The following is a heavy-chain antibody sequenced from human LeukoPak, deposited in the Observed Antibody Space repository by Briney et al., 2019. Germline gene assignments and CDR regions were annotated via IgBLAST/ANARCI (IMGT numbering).Heavy chain of an antibody. J-gene: IGHJ4*02. CDR3: ARGREQQTLFY. CDR2: IYHSGST. Sequence: PETLSLTCAVSGYSISSGYYWGWIRQPPGKGLEWIGSIYHSGSTYYNPSLKSRVTISVDTSKNQFSLKLSSVTAADTAVYYCARGREQQTLFYWGQGTLVTVSS. CDR1: GYSISSGYY. D-gene: IGHD6-13*01. V-gene: IGHV4-38-2*01.